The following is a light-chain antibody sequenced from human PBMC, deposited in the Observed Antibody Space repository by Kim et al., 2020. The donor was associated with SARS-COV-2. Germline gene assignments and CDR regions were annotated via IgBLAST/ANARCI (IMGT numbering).Light chain of an antibody. J-gene: IGKJ1*01. CDR3: QHSNNWPPGRT. CDR2: GAS. V-gene: IGKV3-15*01. CDR1: QSVSSY. Sequence: PGETATRACRASQSVSSYSAWYQQKPGQAPGLLIYGASTRATGIPARFGGSGSVTEFTLTISSLQSEDFAVYYCQHSNNWPPGRTFGQGTKVDIK.